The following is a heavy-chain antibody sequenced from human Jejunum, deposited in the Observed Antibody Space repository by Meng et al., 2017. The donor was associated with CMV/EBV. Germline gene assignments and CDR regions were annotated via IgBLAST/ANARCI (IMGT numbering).Heavy chain of an antibody. CDR1: GDSVSSKSAA. D-gene: IGHD6-13*01. V-gene: IGHV6-1*01. CDR3: ARGLYDSSWSTFDY. J-gene: IGHJ4*02. Sequence: QVQLAQSGPGLVKPSQTLSLICAVSGDSVSSKSAAWNWIRQSPSRGLEWLGRADYRYKWFYDYALSVKSRININPDTSKNRFSLQLNSVTPEDTAVYYCARGLYDSSWSTFDYWGQGTLVTVSS. CDR2: ADYRYKWFY.